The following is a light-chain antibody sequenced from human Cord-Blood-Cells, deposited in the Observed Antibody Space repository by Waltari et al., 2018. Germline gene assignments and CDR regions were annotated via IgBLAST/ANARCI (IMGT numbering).Light chain of an antibody. Sequence: SYELTQPPSVSVSPGQTASITCSGDKLGDKYACWYQQKPGQSPVLVIYQDIKRPAGIPKRFSGSNSGNTATLPISGTQAMGEADYYCQAWDSSTDVVFGGGTKLTVL. CDR3: QAWDSSTDVV. CDR1: KLGDKY. CDR2: QDI. V-gene: IGLV3-1*01. J-gene: IGLJ2*01.